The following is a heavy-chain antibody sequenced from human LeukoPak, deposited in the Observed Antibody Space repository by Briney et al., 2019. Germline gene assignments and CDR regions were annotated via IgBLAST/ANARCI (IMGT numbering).Heavy chain of an antibody. D-gene: IGHD5-12*01. CDR1: GYTFTSYG. J-gene: IGHJ3*02. Sequence: GASVKVSCKASGYTFTSYGISWVRQAPGQGLEWMGWISAYNGNTNYAQKLQGRVTMTTDTSTSTAYMELRSLRSDDTAAYYCAREIDRGYSGYDYFDAFDIWGQGTMVTVSS. CDR3: AREIDRGYSGYDYFDAFDI. V-gene: IGHV1-18*01. CDR2: ISAYNGNT.